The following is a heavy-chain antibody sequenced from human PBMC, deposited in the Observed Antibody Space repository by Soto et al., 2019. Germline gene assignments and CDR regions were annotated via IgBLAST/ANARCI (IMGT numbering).Heavy chain of an antibody. D-gene: IGHD3-10*01. Sequence: ASVKVSCKASGYTFTNDGVTWVRQAPEQGLQWMGWISAYNGNTKYERNLQGRVTMTRDTSTNTAYMEWKSLRYDDTAVYFCARFGSNHHGSRSRKAFDLWGRGTRFTVSS. CDR2: ISAYNGNT. V-gene: IGHV1-18*01. CDR3: ARFGSNHHGSRSRKAFDL. CDR1: GYTFTNDG. J-gene: IGHJ4*02.